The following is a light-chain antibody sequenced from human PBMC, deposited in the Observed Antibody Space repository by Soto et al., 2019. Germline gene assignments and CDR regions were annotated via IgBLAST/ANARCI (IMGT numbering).Light chain of an antibody. CDR3: QQYYDWPLS. Sequence: ERVMTQSPATLAVSPGERATLSCRASQSVKGDLAWYQQRPGQAPRLLIFAAITRASDVPARFSGSGSGTDFILTISSLQPDDVAVYYCQQYYDWPLSFGGGTKVELK. CDR2: AAI. J-gene: IGKJ4*01. V-gene: IGKV3-15*01. CDR1: QSVKGD.